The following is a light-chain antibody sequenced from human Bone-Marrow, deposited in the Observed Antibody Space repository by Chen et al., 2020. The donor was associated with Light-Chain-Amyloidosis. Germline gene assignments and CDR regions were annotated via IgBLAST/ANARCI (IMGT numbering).Light chain of an antibody. Sequence: SYEIPQPPSHYVPPAQTARITCSGDDLPTKYAYWYQQKPGQAPVLVIHRDTERPSGISERFSGSSSGTTATLTISGVQAEDEADYHCQSADSSGTYEVIFGGGTKLTVL. CDR1: DLPTKY. CDR2: RDT. CDR3: QSADSSGTYEVI. J-gene: IGLJ2*01. V-gene: IGLV3-25*03.